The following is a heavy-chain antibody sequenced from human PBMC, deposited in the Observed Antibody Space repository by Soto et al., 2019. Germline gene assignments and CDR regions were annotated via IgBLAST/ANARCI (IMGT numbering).Heavy chain of an antibody. Sequence: GGSLRLSCAASGFTFGTTDMSWVRQAPGEGLEWVSTIDGSGGITYYADSVKGRFTISRDNSRNTVYLQMNSLRGDDTALYYCVKNSGWFNTWGQGALVSVSS. D-gene: IGHD3-10*01. J-gene: IGHJ5*02. V-gene: IGHV3-23*01. CDR3: VKNSGWFNT. CDR2: IDGSGGIT. CDR1: GFTFGTTD.